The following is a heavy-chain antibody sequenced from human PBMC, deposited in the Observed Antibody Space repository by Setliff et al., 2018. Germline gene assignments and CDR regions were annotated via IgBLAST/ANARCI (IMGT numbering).Heavy chain of an antibody. CDR3: ARGQTLRHFDWPTAFDY. D-gene: IGHD3-9*01. Sequence: ASVKVSCKASGYTFNNYGIIWVRQAPGQGPEWIGWISAYSGETNYAQIFQGRVTMTTDTPTSTAYMELRSLTSDDTAVYYCARGQTLRHFDWPTAFDYWGLGTLVTVSS. J-gene: IGHJ4*02. CDR2: ISAYSGET. CDR1: GYTFNNYG. V-gene: IGHV1-18*01.